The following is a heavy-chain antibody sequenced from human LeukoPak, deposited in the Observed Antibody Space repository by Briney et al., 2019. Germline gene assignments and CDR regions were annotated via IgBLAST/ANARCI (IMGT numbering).Heavy chain of an antibody. Sequence: SETLSLTCAVYGGSFSGYYWSWIRQPPGKGLEWLGEINHSGSTNYNPSLKSRVTISVDTSKNQFSLKLSSVTAADTAVYYCARGLISATEPFDYWGQGTLVTVSS. CDR3: ARGLISATEPFDY. V-gene: IGHV4-34*01. CDR1: GGSFSGYY. J-gene: IGHJ4*02. CDR2: INHSGST. D-gene: IGHD1-14*01.